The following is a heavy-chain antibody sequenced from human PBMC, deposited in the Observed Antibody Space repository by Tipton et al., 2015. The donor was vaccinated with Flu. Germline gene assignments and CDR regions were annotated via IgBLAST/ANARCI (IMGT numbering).Heavy chain of an antibody. Sequence: SLRLSCAASGFTLSNYWMQWVRQAPGKGLVWVSRINSDGSDTSYADSVKGRFTISRDNAKNTLYLQMNTLSGEDTAVYYCVRGNLDIWGHGTKVTVSS. CDR1: GFTLSNYW. CDR3: VRGNLDI. V-gene: IGHV3-74*01. CDR2: INSDGSDT. J-gene: IGHJ3*02.